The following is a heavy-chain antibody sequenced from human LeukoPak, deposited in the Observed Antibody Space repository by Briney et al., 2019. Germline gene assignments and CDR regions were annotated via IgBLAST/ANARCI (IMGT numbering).Heavy chain of an antibody. CDR3: ARDRTVTTLFDY. V-gene: IGHV3-11*04. Sequence: GGSLRLSCAASGFSFSDYYMSWIRQAPGKGLEWVSFISSGGTTIHYADSVKGRFTISRDNAKITLYLQMNSLRAEDTAVYYCARDRTVTTLFDYWGQGTLVTVSS. CDR1: GFSFSDYY. CDR2: ISSGGTTI. D-gene: IGHD4-17*01. J-gene: IGHJ4*02.